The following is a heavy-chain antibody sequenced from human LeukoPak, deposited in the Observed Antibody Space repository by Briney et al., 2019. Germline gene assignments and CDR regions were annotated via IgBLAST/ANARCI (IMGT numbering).Heavy chain of an antibody. CDR1: GFTFSSYG. V-gene: IGHV3-30*02. CDR2: IRYDGSNK. CDR3: ARGRHCSGGSCYRARTYYFDY. D-gene: IGHD2-15*01. Sequence: GGSRRLSCAGSGFTFSSYGMHWVRKAPGKGLEGVAFIRYDGSNKYYADSVKGRFTISRDNSKNTLYLQMNSLRAEDTAVYYCARGRHCSGGSCYRARTYYFDYWGQGTLVTVSS. J-gene: IGHJ4*02.